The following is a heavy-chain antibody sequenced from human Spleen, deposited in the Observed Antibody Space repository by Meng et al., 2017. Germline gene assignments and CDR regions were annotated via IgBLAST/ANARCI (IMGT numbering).Heavy chain of an antibody. D-gene: IGHD4-23*01. Sequence: QVPLQESGPGLGKPSGTLSLTCAVSGGSISSSNWWSWVRQPPGKGLEWIGEIYHSGSTNYNPSLKSRVTISVDKSKNQFSLKLSSVTAADTAVYYCARDPHDYGGNVRFDYWGQGTLVTVSS. CDR3: ARDPHDYGGNVRFDY. V-gene: IGHV4-4*02. CDR1: GGSISSSNW. CDR2: IYHSGST. J-gene: IGHJ4*02.